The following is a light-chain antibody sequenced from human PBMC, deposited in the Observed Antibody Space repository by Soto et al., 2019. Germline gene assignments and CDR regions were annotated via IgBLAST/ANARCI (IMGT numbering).Light chain of an antibody. Sequence: SYELTQPPSVSGAPGQTARITCGGNNIEIKSVHWYQQKPGQAPVLVVYDDGDRTTGIPERFSGSKSGNTATLTTSRVEAGDEADYYCQVWDTTNPVIFGVGTKLTVL. CDR3: QVWDTTNPVI. CDR1: NIEIKS. CDR2: DDG. V-gene: IGLV3-21*02. J-gene: IGLJ2*01.